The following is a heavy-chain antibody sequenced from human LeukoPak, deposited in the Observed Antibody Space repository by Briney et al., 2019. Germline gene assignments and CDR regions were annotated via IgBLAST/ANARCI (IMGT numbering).Heavy chain of an antibody. CDR2: ISSSSSYI. J-gene: IGHJ4*02. D-gene: IGHD3-22*01. Sequence: GGSLRLSCAASGFTFSSYSMNWVRQAPGKGLEWVSSISSSSSYIYYADSVKGRSTISRDNAKNSLCLQMNSLRAEDTAVYYCARDPANYYDSSGYYWGQGTLVTVSS. V-gene: IGHV3-21*01. CDR1: GFTFSSYS. CDR3: ARDPANYYDSSGYY.